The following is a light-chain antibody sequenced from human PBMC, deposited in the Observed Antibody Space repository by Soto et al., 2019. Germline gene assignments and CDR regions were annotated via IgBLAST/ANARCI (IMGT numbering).Light chain of an antibody. CDR3: QHYGTSSPIT. J-gene: IGKJ5*01. V-gene: IGKV3-20*01. CDR1: RSVSRN. Sequence: EIVLTQSPATLSLSPGERATLSCRASRSVSRNLAWYQQRPGQAPRLLIYGASSRATGIPDRFSGSGSGTDFTLTISRLEPEDFAVYYCQHYGTSSPITFGQGTRLEIK. CDR2: GAS.